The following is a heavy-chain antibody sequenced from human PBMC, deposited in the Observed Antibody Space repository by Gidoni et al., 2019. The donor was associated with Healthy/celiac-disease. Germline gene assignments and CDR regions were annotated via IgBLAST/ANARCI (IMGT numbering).Heavy chain of an antibody. J-gene: IGHJ4*02. D-gene: IGHD2-15*01. V-gene: IGHV4-4*02. Sequence: QVQLQVSGPGLVKPSGTLSLTCAVSGGSISSSNWWSWVRQPPGKGLEWIGEIYHSGSTNYNPSLKSRVTISVDKSKNQFSLKLSSVTAGDTAVYYCAREFGSVVVAAYFDYWGQGTLVTVSS. CDR2: IYHSGST. CDR3: AREFGSVVVAAYFDY. CDR1: GGSISSSNW.